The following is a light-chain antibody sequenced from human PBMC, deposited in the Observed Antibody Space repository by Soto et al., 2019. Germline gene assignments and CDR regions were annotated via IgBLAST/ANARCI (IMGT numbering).Light chain of an antibody. CDR1: SSDVGSYKL. J-gene: IGLJ7*01. V-gene: IGLV2-23*02. CDR2: EVS. CDR3: CSYAGTSTHTV. Sequence: QSVLTQPASVSGSPGQSITISCTGTSSDVGSYKLVSWYQQHPGKAPKLMISEVSKRPSGISDPFSGSKSGSTASLTISGLQAEDEADYYCCSYAGTSTHTVFGGGTQLTVL.